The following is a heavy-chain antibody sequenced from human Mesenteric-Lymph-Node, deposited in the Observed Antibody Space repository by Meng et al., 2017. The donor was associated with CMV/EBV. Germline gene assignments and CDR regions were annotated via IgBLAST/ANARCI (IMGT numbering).Heavy chain of an antibody. J-gene: IGHJ3*02. Sequence: GGSLRLSCAASGFTFSSYSMNWVRQAPGKGLEWVSSISSSSSYIYYADSVKGRFTISRDNAKNSLYLQMNSLRAEDTAVYYCARVPAALPYDAFDIWGQGTMVTVSS. CDR1: GFTFSSYS. V-gene: IGHV3-21*01. CDR2: ISSSSSYI. CDR3: ARVPAALPYDAFDI. D-gene: IGHD2-2*01.